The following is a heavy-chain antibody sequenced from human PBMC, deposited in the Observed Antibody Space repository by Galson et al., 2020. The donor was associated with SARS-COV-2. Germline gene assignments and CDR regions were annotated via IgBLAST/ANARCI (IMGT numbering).Heavy chain of an antibody. CDR3: ATFGGYDLNNGVDV. V-gene: IGHV3-74*03. J-gene: IGHJ6*02. CDR2: INRDGSST. D-gene: IGHD5-12*01. CDR1: GLSFTSYW. Sequence: GGSLRLSCAASGLSFTSYWMHWVRQVPGKELVWVSRINRDGSSTMYADSVKGRSAISRDNARHTLSLQMNGLRAEDTAVYYWATFGGYDLNNGVDVWGQGTKVTVS.